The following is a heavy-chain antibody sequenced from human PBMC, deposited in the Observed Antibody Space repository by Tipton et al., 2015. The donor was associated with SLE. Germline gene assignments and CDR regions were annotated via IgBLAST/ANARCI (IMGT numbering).Heavy chain of an antibody. CDR1: GGTFSSYA. D-gene: IGHD6-19*01. CDR3: ARDCLRPPLLVAGKGWFDP. CDR2: IIPIFGTA. V-gene: IGHV1-69*01. J-gene: IGHJ5*02. Sequence: QSGAEVKKPGSSVKVSCKASGGTFSSYAISWVRQAPGQGLEWMGGIIPIFGTANYAQKFQGRVTITADESTSTAYMELSSLRSEDTAVYYCARDCLRPPLLVAGKGWFDPWGQGTLVTVSS.